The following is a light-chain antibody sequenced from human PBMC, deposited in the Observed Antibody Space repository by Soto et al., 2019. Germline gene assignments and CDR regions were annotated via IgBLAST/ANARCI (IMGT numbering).Light chain of an antibody. CDR1: QSVSSSY. Sequence: EIVLTQSPGTLSLSPGERDTLSCRASQSVSSSYLAWYQQKPGQAPRLLIYGASSRATGIPDRFSGSGSGTDFTLTISSLQSEDFAVYYVQQYNNWPFTFGPGTKVDIK. V-gene: IGKV3-20*01. CDR2: GAS. J-gene: IGKJ3*01. CDR3: QQYNNWPFT.